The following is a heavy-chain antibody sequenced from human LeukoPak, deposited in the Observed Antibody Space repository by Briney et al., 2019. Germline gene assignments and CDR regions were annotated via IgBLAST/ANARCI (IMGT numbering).Heavy chain of an antibody. D-gene: IGHD3-10*01. V-gene: IGHV3-7*01. CDR2: IKEDGSEK. CDR1: GFTFRSYW. J-gene: IGHJ5*02. CDR3: AREWLRDSWFDP. Sequence: PGGSLRLSCAASGFTFRSYWMSWVRQAPGKGLEWVANIKEDGSEKYYVDSVKGRFTISRDNAKTSLSLQMNSLRAEDTAVYYCAREWLRDSWFDPWGQGTLVTVSS.